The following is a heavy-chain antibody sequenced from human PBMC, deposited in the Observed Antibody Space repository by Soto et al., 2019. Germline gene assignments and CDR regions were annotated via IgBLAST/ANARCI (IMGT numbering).Heavy chain of an antibody. V-gene: IGHV3-33*01. CDR2: IWHDGNNK. CDR1: GFSFRSYG. CDR3: ARDRLNGTAEWHSLDS. D-gene: IGHD2-21*02. J-gene: IGHJ4*02. Sequence: PGGSLRLSCAASGFSFRSYGMTWVRQAPGKGLEWVAVIWHDGNNKYRADSVQGRFTVSRDNSKNTLYLQMNYLRPEDTAVYYCARDRLNGTAEWHSLDSWGQGTQVTVSS.